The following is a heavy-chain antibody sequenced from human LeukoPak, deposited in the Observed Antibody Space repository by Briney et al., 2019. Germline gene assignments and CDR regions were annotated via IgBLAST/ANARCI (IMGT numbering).Heavy chain of an antibody. V-gene: IGHV3-74*01. CDR3: ARVPRDTAMVTY. J-gene: IGHJ4*02. D-gene: IGHD5-18*01. CDR1: GFTFSNYW. Sequence: AGGSLRLSCAASGFTFSNYWMHWVRQAPGKGLVWVSRIYTDGSSTSYADSVKGRFTISRDNAKNTLYLQMNSLRAEDTAVYYCARVPRDTAMVTYWGQGTLVTVSS. CDR2: IYTDGSST.